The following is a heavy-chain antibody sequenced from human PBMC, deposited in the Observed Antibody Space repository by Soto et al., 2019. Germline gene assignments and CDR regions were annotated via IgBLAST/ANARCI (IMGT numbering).Heavy chain of an antibody. CDR2: IRSKTDGGTI. V-gene: IGHV3-15*01. CDR1: GLSFSNAW. D-gene: IGHD5-12*01. CDR3: TTAPPRGPDY. Sequence: EVQLVESGGGLVKPGESLRLSCAASGLSFSNAWMNWVRQAPGKGLEWVGQIRSKTDGGTIFYPAPVKDRFIISRDDSRNTLYLHMNSLKTEDTAVYYCTTAPPRGPDYWGQGTLVTVST. J-gene: IGHJ4*02.